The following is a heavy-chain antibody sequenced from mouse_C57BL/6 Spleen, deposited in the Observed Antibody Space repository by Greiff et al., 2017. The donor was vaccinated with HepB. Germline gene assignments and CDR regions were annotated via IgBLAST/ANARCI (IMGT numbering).Heavy chain of an antibody. Sequence: VQLQQSGAELVKPGASVKLSCKASGYTFTSYWMHWVKQRPGRGLEWIGRIDPNSGGTKYNEKFKSKATLTVDKPSSKAYMQLSSLTSEDSAIYYCARCNLGPTHWYFDVWGTGTTVTVSS. D-gene: IGHD2-1*01. V-gene: IGHV1-72*01. CDR2: IDPNSGGT. J-gene: IGHJ1*03. CDR1: GYTFTSYW. CDR3: ARCNLGPTHWYFDV.